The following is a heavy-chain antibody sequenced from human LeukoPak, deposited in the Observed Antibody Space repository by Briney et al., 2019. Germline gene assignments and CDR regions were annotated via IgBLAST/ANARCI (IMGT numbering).Heavy chain of an antibody. J-gene: IGHJ4*02. D-gene: IGHD4-17*01. CDR3: ARDLTTEYYFDY. CDR1: GFTFSSYA. CDR2: ISYDGSNK. Sequence: GSLRLSCAASGFTFSSYAMSWVRQSPGKGLEWVAVISYDGSNKYYADSVKGRFNISRDNSKNTLYLQMNSLRAEDTAVYYCARDLTTEYYFDYWGQGTLVTVSS. V-gene: IGHV3-30-3*01.